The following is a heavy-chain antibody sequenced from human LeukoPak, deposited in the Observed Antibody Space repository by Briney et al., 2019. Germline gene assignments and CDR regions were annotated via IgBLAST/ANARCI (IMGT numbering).Heavy chain of an antibody. CDR1: GFTFSSYA. Sequence: GGSLRLSCAASGFTFSSYAMSWVRQAPGKGLEWVSAISGSGGSTYYADSVKGRFTISRDNAKNSLYLQMNSLRAEDTAVYYCARDVSSGWPAYYYYGMDVWGQGTTVTVSS. CDR3: ARDVSSGWPAYYYYGMDV. D-gene: IGHD6-19*01. J-gene: IGHJ6*02. CDR2: ISGSGGST. V-gene: IGHV3-23*01.